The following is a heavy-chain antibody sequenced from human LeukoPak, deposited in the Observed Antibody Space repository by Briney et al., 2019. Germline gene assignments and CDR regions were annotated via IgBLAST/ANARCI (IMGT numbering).Heavy chain of an antibody. CDR2: IYTSGST. D-gene: IGHD6-13*01. Sequence: SETLSLTCTVSGGSISSYYWSWIRQPAGKGLEWIGRIYTSGSTNYNPSLKSRVTMSVDTSKNQFSLKLSSVTAADTAVYYCATQTPVIAAAGAYFQHWGQGTLVTVSS. CDR3: ATQTPVIAAAGAYFQH. V-gene: IGHV4-4*07. J-gene: IGHJ1*01. CDR1: GGSISSYY.